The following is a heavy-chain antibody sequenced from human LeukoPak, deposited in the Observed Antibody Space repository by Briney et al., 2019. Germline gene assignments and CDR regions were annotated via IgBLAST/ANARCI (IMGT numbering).Heavy chain of an antibody. CDR1: GFTFSSYS. D-gene: IGHD5-18*01. CDR3: ARVGGYKRHDAFDI. CDR2: ISSSSSYI. J-gene: IGHJ3*02. Sequence: GGSLRLSCAASGFTFSSYSMNWVRQAPGKGLEWVSSISSSSSYIYYADSVKGRFTISRDNAKNSLYLQMNSLRAEDTAVYYCARVGGYKRHDAFDIWGQGTMVTVSS. V-gene: IGHV3-21*01.